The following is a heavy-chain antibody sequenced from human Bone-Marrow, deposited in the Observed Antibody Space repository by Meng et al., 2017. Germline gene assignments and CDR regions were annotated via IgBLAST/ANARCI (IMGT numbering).Heavy chain of an antibody. D-gene: IGHD6-19*01. CDR2: INHSGST. Sequence: GSLRLSCAVYGGSFSGYYWSWIRQPPGKGLEWIGEINHSGSTNYNPSLKSRVTISVDTSKNQFSLKLSSVTAADTAVYYCAGQLRIIAVAGTGLNYWGQGTLVTVSS. CDR1: GGSFSGYY. CDR3: AGQLRIIAVAGTGLNY. J-gene: IGHJ4*02. V-gene: IGHV4-34*01.